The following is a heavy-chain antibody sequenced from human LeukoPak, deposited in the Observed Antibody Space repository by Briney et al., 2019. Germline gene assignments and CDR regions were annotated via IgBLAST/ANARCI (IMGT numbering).Heavy chain of an antibody. D-gene: IGHD6-13*01. V-gene: IGHV3-21*01. CDR1: GFTFSSYS. J-gene: IGHJ4*02. CDR3: ASPGIAAAGTSGY. CDR2: ISSSSRYI. Sequence: GGSLRLSCAASGFTFSSYSMNWVRQAPGKGLEWVSSISSSSRYIYYADSVKGRFTISRDNAKNSLYLQMNSLRAEDTAVYYCASPGIAAAGTSGYWGQGTLVTVSS.